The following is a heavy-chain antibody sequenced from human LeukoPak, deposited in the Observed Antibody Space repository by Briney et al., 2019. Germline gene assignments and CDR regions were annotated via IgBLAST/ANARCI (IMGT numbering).Heavy chain of an antibody. Sequence: SETLSLTCTVSDGSISIYYWNWIRQPPGKGLEWIGSIYYSGSTYYNPSLKSRVTISVDTSKNQFSLKLSSVTAADTAVYYCARHPGIAVAGGFSDYWGQGTLVTVSS. J-gene: IGHJ4*02. V-gene: IGHV4-39*01. CDR3: ARHPGIAVAGGFSDY. D-gene: IGHD6-19*01. CDR2: IYYSGST. CDR1: DGSISIYY.